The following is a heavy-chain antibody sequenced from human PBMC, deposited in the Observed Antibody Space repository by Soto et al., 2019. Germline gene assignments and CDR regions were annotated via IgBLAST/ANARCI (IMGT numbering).Heavy chain of an antibody. D-gene: IGHD3-16*01. V-gene: IGHV4-59*03. CDR2: IYYKGDT. CDR1: GDSLNNNW. J-gene: IGHJ4*02. Sequence: QVQLLESGPTLVKPSEILFLTCSVSGDSLNNNWWTWIRQAPGTAPELVGYIYYKGDTRYNPSLESRVTISLDTPKNQISLELRSLSGADTAVYFCAPGSLVYDSWGQGILVTVSS. CDR3: APGSLVYDS.